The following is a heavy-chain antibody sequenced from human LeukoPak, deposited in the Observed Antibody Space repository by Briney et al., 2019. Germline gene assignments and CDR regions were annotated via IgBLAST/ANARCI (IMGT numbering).Heavy chain of an antibody. CDR2: INPSGGST. Sequence: GASVKVSCKPSGYTFTSYYMHWVRQAPGQGIECKGIINPSGGSTSYAQKFQGRVTMTRDTSTSTVYMELSSLRSEDTAVYYCARRWRYGDYNMNYFNYWGQGTLVTVSS. CDR3: ARRWRYGDYNMNYFNY. V-gene: IGHV1-46*01. D-gene: IGHD4-17*01. J-gene: IGHJ4*02. CDR1: GYTFTSYY.